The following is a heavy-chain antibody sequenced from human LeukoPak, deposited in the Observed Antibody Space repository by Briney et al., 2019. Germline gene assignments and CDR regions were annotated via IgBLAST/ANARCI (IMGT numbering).Heavy chain of an antibody. Sequence: GGSLRLSCAVSGFTFSTYAMTWVRQAPGKGLEWDSVSGSGDRTFNPDSVQGRFTISRDNSKNTLYLQMNSLRGDDTAIYYCAKSQAGVNAPLDYWGQGTLVTVSS. CDR2: SGSGDRT. D-gene: IGHD3-10*01. CDR3: AKSQAGVNAPLDY. J-gene: IGHJ4*02. CDR1: GFTFSTYA. V-gene: IGHV3-23*01.